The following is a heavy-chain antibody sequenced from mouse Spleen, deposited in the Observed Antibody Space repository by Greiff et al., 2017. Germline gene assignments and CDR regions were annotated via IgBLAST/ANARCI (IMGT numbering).Heavy chain of an antibody. V-gene: IGHV2-2*01. Sequence: VQLQQSGPGLVQPSQSLSITCTVSGFSLTSYGVHWVRQSPGKGLEWLGVIWSGGSTDYNAAFISRLSISKDNSKSQVFFKMNSLQADDTAIYYCARQYYYGSSPMDYWGQGTSVTVSS. CDR3: ARQYYYGSSPMDY. J-gene: IGHJ4*01. D-gene: IGHD1-1*01. CDR1: GFSLTSYG. CDR2: IWSGGST.